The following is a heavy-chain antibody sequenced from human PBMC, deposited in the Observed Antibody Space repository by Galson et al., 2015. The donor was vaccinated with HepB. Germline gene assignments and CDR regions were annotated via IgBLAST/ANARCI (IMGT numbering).Heavy chain of an antibody. D-gene: IGHD2-15*01. J-gene: IGHJ6*02. CDR3: ASPTTVVVAATPYYGMDV. CDR2: IIPIFGTA. CDR1: GGTFSSYA. V-gene: IGHV1-69*06. Sequence: SVKVSCKASGGTFSSYAISWVRQAPGQGLEWMGGIIPIFGTANYAQKFQGRVTITADKSTSTAYMELSSLRSEDTAVYYCASPTTVVVAATPYYGMDVWGQGTTVTVSS.